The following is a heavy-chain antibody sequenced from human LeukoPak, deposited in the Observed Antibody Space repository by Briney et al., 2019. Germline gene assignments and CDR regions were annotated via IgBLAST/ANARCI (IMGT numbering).Heavy chain of an antibody. CDR1: GFTFSSYA. Sequence: PGGSLRLSCAASGFTFSSYAMSWVRQAPGKGLEWVSGISGSGGSTYYADSVTDRFTISRDNSKNTLYLQMNTLRAEDTAVYYCASGASWGYWGQGTLVTVSS. CDR3: ASGASWGY. CDR2: ISGSGGST. D-gene: IGHD7-27*01. J-gene: IGHJ4*02. V-gene: IGHV3-23*01.